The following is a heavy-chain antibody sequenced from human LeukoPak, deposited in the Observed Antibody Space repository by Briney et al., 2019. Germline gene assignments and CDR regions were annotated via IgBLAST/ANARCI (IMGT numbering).Heavy chain of an antibody. CDR3: ARVLTGYLHYYGMDV. Sequence: SETLSLTCTVSGGSISSYYWSWIRQPAGKGLEWIGRIYTSGSTNYNPSLKSRATMSVDTSKNQFSPKLSSVTAADTAVYYCARVLTGYLHYYGMDVWGQGTTVTVSS. J-gene: IGHJ6*02. D-gene: IGHD3-9*01. CDR2: IYTSGST. CDR1: GGSISSYY. V-gene: IGHV4-4*07.